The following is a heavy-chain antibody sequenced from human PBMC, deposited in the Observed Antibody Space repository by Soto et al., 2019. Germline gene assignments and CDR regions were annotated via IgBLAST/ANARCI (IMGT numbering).Heavy chain of an antibody. V-gene: IGHV4-39*07. CDR3: AKPAYGSGSPDY. CDR1: GGSISSSSYY. D-gene: IGHD3-10*01. Sequence: SETLSLTCTVSGGSISSSSYYWGWIRQPPGKGLEWIGSIYYSGSTYYNPSLKSRVTISRDNSENTLYLQMNNLRAEDTAIYYCAKPAYGSGSPDYWGQGTLVTVSS. J-gene: IGHJ4*02. CDR2: IYYSGST.